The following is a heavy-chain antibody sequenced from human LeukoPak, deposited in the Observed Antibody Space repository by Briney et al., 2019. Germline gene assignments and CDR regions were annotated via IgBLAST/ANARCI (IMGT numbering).Heavy chain of an antibody. V-gene: IGHV3-23*01. CDR3: ARKAQYNGHYPLDY. J-gene: IGHJ4*02. CDR1: GFTFTSYS. Sequence: GGSLRLSCAASGFTFTSYSMSWVRQAPGKGLEWDSGTSDRGDYTYYADSVKGRFTISRDSSKNTLFLQMNSLRAEDTALYFCARKAQYNGHYPLDYWGQGTLVTVSS. CDR2: TSDRGDYT. D-gene: IGHD1-7*01.